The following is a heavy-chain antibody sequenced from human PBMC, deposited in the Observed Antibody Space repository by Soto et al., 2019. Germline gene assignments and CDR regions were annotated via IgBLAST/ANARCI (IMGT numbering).Heavy chain of an antibody. D-gene: IGHD3-10*01. J-gene: IGHJ4*02. CDR1: GFTFSSYA. Sequence: GESLRISFSASGFTFSSYAMHWVRKAPGKGLEWVAVISYDGSNKYYADSVKGRFTISRDNSKNTLYLQMNSLRAEDTAVYYCARDKYYYGSGSPYYFDYWGQGTLVTVSS. V-gene: IGHV3-30-3*01. CDR2: ISYDGSNK. CDR3: ARDKYYYGSGSPYYFDY.